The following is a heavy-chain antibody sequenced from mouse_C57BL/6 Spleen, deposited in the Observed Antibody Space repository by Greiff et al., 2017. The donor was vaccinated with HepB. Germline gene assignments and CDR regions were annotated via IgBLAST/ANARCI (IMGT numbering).Heavy chain of an antibody. CDR3: ARGDHYGSSYDYAMDY. V-gene: IGHV5-4*03. J-gene: IGHJ4*01. Sequence: DVKVVESGGGLVKPGGSLKLSCAASGFTFSSYAMSWVRQTPEKRLEWVATISDGGSYTYYPDNVKGRFTISRDNAKNNLYLQMSHLKSEDTAMYYCARGDHYGSSYDYAMDYWGQGTSVTVSS. D-gene: IGHD1-1*01. CDR1: GFTFSSYA. CDR2: ISDGGSYT.